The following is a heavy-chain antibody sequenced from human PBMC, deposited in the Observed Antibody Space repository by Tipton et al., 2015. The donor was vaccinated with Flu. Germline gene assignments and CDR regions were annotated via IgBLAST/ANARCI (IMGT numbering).Heavy chain of an antibody. CDR1: GGSISSYF. D-gene: IGHD4-17*01. J-gene: IGHJ4*02. V-gene: IGHV4-59*01. CDR3: ARDRRTYTTGDYPVRYFDF. CDR2: FSFAGGT. Sequence: TLSLTCTVSGGSISSYFWSWIRQPPGKGLEWIGYFSFAGGTNYNPSLKSRVTISVDTSKTQVSLRLGSVTAADTAVYYCARDRRTYTTGDYPVRYFDFWGPGTLVAVSS.